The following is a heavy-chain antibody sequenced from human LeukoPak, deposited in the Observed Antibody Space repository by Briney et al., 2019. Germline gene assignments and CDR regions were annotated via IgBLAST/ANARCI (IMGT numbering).Heavy chain of an antibody. CDR3: AGEGYGDYDGDY. J-gene: IGHJ4*02. CDR2: ISNSGSNI. Sequence: GGSLRLSCAASGFTFSDNYMSWIRQAPGKGLEWISYISNSGSNIYYADSVKGRFTISRDNAKNSLFLQMNSLRAEDTAVYYCAGEGYGDYDGDYWGQGTLVTVSS. D-gene: IGHD4-17*01. V-gene: IGHV3-11*01. CDR1: GFTFSDNY.